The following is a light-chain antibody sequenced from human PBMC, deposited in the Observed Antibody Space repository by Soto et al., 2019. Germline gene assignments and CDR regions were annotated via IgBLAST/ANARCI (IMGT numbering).Light chain of an antibody. J-gene: IGLJ2*01. CDR1: SSAVGTYNP. CDR2: EGN. Sequence: QSALTQPASVSGSPGESITISCTGTSSAVGTYNPVTWYQQHPGRVPHLILYEGNNRPSGVSSRFSASTSGNTASLTISGPQAEEEADYFCSLYAHSRTLVFRRGTKLTVL. CDR3: SLYAHSRTLV. V-gene: IGLV2-23*01.